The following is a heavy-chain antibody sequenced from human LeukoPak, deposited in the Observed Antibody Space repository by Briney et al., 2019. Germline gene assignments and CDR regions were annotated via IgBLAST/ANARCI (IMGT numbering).Heavy chain of an antibody. V-gene: IGHV3-30*04. D-gene: IGHD3-10*01. Sequence: PGGSLRLSCAASGFTFSSYAMHWVRQAPGKGLEWLAVVSAHGLDKFYASSVRGRFTISKDTSKNTLSLQMNSLRSDDSGVYYCARAFTPGIRKDLWIGDSLWDQGTLVTVSS. CDR2: VSAHGLDK. CDR1: GFTFSSYA. J-gene: IGHJ4*02. CDR3: ARAFTPGIRKDLWIGDSL.